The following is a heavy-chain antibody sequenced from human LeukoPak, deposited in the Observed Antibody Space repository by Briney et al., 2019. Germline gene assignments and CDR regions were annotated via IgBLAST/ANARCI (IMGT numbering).Heavy chain of an antibody. J-gene: IGHJ6*04. V-gene: IGHV1-69*01. Sequence: SVKVSCKASGGTFSSYAISWVRQAPGQGLEWMGGIIPIFGTANYAQKFQGRVTITADESTSTAYMELSSLRSEDTAVYYCARMSSGYDPDWGHYGMDVWGKGTTVTVSS. CDR2: IIPIFGTA. CDR3: ARMSSGYDPDWGHYGMDV. D-gene: IGHD5-12*01. CDR1: GGTFSSYA.